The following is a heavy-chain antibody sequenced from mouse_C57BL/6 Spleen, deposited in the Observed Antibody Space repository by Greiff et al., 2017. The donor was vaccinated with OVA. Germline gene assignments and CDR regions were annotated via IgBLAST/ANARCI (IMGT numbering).Heavy chain of an antibody. CDR1: GYTFTDYY. D-gene: IGHD3-2*02. CDR3: ARRETDGDSSGYVPFAY. CDR2: INPNNGGT. Sequence: VQLQQSGPELVKPGASVKISCKASGYTFTDYYMNWVKQSHGKSLEWIGDINPNNGGTSYNQKFKGKATLTVDKSSSTAYMELRSLTSEDSAVYYCARRETDGDSSGYVPFAYWGQGTLVTVSA. V-gene: IGHV1-26*01. J-gene: IGHJ3*01.